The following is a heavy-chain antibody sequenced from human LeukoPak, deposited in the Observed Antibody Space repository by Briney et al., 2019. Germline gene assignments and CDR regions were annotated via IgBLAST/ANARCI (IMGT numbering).Heavy chain of an antibody. Sequence: GGSLRLSCEGSGFSFEEYVMHWVRQVPGKGLEWVAYISGNSDTIGYADSVKGRFTVSRDNAKNSLYLQMNRPRVDDTALYYCAKDGGRGAQWFGELGQYSVDYHYYGMEVWGQGTTVTVSS. CDR3: AKDGGRGAQWFGELGQYSVDYHYYGMEV. CDR1: GFSFEEYV. J-gene: IGHJ6*02. CDR2: ISGNSDTI. V-gene: IGHV3-9*01. D-gene: IGHD3-10*01.